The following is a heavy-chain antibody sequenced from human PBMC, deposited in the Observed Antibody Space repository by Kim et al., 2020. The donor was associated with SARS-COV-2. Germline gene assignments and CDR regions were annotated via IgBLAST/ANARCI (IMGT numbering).Heavy chain of an antibody. Sequence: GGSLRHSCAASGFTFSSYAMSWVRQAPGKGLEWVSAISGSGGSTYYADSVKGRFTISRDNSKNTLYLQMNSLRAEDTAVYYCAKSGVLRGVISYFDYWGQGTLVTVSS. D-gene: IGHD3-10*01. CDR3: AKSGVLRGVISYFDY. J-gene: IGHJ4*02. CDR2: ISGSGGST. V-gene: IGHV3-23*01. CDR1: GFTFSSYA.